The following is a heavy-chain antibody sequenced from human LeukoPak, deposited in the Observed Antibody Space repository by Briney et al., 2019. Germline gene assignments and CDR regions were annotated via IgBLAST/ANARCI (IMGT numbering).Heavy chain of an antibody. J-gene: IGHJ4*02. Sequence: ASVKVSCKASGHTFTSYGISWVRQAPGQGLEWMGWINPNSGGTNYAQKFQGRVTMTRDTSISTAYMELSRLRSDDTAVYYCARDPTGDYGDYFDYWGQGTLVTVSS. CDR3: ARDPTGDYGDYFDY. V-gene: IGHV1-2*02. D-gene: IGHD4-17*01. CDR2: INPNSGGT. CDR1: GHTFTSYG.